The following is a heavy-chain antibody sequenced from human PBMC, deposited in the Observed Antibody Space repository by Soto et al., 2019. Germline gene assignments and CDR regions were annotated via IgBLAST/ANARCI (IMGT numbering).Heavy chain of an antibody. V-gene: IGHV3-7*05. CDR1: GFTFSGYW. CDR3: AREAV. CDR2: IKQDGSEQ. J-gene: IGHJ6*02. Sequence: EVQLVESGGGWVQPGGSLRLSCAASGFTFSGYWMSWVRQAPGKGLEWVANIKQDGSEQFYVDSVKGRFTISRDNAKNSLYLQMISLRAEDTAVYYCAREAVWGQGTTVTVSS.